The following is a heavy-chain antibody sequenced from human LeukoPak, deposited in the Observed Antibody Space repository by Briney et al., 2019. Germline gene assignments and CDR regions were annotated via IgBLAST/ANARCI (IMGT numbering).Heavy chain of an antibody. CDR2: IYSGGDT. J-gene: IGHJ4*02. V-gene: IGHV3-53*01. D-gene: IGHD2-15*01. Sequence: GGSLRLSCAASGFTVSNNYMSWVRQALGKGLEWVSVIYSGGDTYYADSVKGRFTISRDNSKNTLYLQMNSLRAEDTAVYYCARDQYCSDGSCYSDYWGQGTLVTVSS. CDR1: GFTVSNNY. CDR3: ARDQYCSDGSCYSDY.